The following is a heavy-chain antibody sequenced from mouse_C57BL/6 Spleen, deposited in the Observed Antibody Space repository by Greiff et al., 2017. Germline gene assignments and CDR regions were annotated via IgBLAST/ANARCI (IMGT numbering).Heavy chain of an antibody. CDR1: GYAFTNYL. J-gene: IGHJ4*01. D-gene: IGHD1-1*01. CDR2: INPGSGGT. Sequence: VQLQQSGAELVRPGTSVKVSCKASGYAFTNYLIEWVKQRPGQGLEWIGVINPGSGGTNYNEKFKGKATLTADKSSSTAYMQLSSLTSEDSAVYFCARIDGSSYAMDYWGQGTSVTVSS. V-gene: IGHV1-54*01. CDR3: ARIDGSSYAMDY.